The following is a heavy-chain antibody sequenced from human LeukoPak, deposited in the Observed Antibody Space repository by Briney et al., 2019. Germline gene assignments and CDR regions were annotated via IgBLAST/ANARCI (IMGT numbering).Heavy chain of an antibody. J-gene: IGHJ3*02. Sequence: PSETLSLTCTVSGGSITSSYWSWIRQPPGKGLEWIGYIYYSGSTNYNPSLKSRVTISVDTSKNQFSLKLSSVTAADTAVYYCARHSLGDGLQLFAFDIWGQGTMVTVSS. CDR1: GGSITSSY. CDR2: IYYSGST. CDR3: ARHSLGDGLQLFAFDI. D-gene: IGHD5-24*01. V-gene: IGHV4-59*08.